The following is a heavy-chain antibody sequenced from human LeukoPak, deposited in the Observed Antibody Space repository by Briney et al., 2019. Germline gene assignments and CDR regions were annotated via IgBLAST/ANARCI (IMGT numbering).Heavy chain of an antibody. J-gene: IGHJ5*02. CDR3: ARGDSRGYYYTSGFDP. D-gene: IGHD3-22*01. Sequence: GRSLRLSCEASGFTFSSYAMHWVRQAPGKGLEWVAVISYDGSNKYYADSVKGRFTISRDNSKNTLYLQMNSLRAEDTAVYYCARGDSRGYYYTSGFDPWGQGTLVTVSS. CDR1: GFTFSSYA. CDR2: ISYDGSNK. V-gene: IGHV3-30*04.